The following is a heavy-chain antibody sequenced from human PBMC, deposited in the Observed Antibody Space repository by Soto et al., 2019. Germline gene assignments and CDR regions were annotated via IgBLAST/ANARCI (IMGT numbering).Heavy chain of an antibody. CDR2: VYNSGST. V-gene: IGHV4-59*01. J-gene: IGHJ5*02. Sequence: SETLSLTCTVSGGSISTYYWSWIRQPPGKGLEWIGYVYNSGSTKYNPSLKSRVTIWENTSKNQVSLRLTSVTAADTAVYYCARDRQHTYGNCFDPWGQGTLVTVSS. CDR1: GGSISTYY. CDR3: ARDRQHTYGNCFDP. D-gene: IGHD4-17*01.